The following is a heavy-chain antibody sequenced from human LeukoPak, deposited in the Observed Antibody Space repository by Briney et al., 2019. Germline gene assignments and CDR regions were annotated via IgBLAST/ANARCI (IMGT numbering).Heavy chain of an antibody. V-gene: IGHV3-30*04. CDR3: TRDAADYFDSSASFDY. J-gene: IGHJ4*02. CDR2: IWYDGSRS. CDR1: GFTFRSYS. D-gene: IGHD3-22*01. Sequence: PGKSLRLSCAASGFTFRSYSMHWVRQAPGQGLGWVAVIWYDGSRSDYADSVKGRFTISRDNSKNTLFLQMNSLRGEDTAVYYCTRDAADYFDSSASFDYWGQGTLVTVSS.